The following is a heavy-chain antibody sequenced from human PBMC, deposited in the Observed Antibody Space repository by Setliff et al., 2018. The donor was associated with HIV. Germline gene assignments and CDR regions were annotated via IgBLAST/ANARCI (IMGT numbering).Heavy chain of an antibody. V-gene: IGHV3-23*01. CDR1: GFTFSSYA. CDR3: AREGGMVRGALYYYYYYYMDV. J-gene: IGHJ6*03. CDR2: IGGSGGST. D-gene: IGHD3-10*01. Sequence: GGSLRLSCAASGFTFSSYAMNWVRQAPGKGLEWVSVIGGSGGSTYYADSVKGRFTISRDNSKNTLYLQMNSLRAEDTAVYYCAREGGMVRGALYYYYYYYMDVWGKGTTVTVSS.